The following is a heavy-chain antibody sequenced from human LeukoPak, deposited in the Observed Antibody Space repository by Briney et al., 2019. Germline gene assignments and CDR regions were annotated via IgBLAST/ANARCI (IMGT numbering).Heavy chain of an antibody. V-gene: IGHV3-30*18. CDR3: AKERPVFGVVYGMDV. D-gene: IGHD3-3*01. Sequence: GGSLRLSCTASAFTLVNYGMHWVRQAPGKGLEWVAVISYDGSTKYYADSVKGRFTISRDNSKNTLYLQMNSLRTEDTAVYYCAKERPVFGVVYGMDVWGQGTTVTVSS. CDR1: AFTLVNYG. J-gene: IGHJ6*02. CDR2: ISYDGSTK.